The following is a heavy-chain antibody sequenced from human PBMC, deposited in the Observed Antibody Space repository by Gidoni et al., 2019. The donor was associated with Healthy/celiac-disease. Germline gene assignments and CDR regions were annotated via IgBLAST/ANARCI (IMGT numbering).Heavy chain of an antibody. D-gene: IGHD5-18*01. CDR1: GFTFSSYG. CDR3: AKDRDSYGYFDY. J-gene: IGHJ4*02. Sequence: QVQLVESGGGVVQPGRSLRLSCAASGFTFSSYGMHWVRQAPGKGLEWVAVISYDGSNKYYADSVKGRFTISRDNSKNTLYLQMNSLRAEDTAVYYCAKDRDSYGYFDYWGQGTLVTVSS. CDR2: ISYDGSNK. V-gene: IGHV3-30*18.